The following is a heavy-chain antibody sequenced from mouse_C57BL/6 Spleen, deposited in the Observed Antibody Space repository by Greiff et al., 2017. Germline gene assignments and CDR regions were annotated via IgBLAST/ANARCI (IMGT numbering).Heavy chain of an antibody. CDR1: GFTFSDYG. Sequence: EVKVVESGGGLVKPGGSLKLSCAASGFTFSDYGMHWVRQAPEKGLEWVAYISSGSSTIYYADTVKGRFTISRDNAKNTLFLQMTSLRSEDTAMYYCARNSHFDYWGQGTTLTVSS. CDR3: ARNSHFDY. CDR2: ISSGSSTI. J-gene: IGHJ2*01. V-gene: IGHV5-17*01.